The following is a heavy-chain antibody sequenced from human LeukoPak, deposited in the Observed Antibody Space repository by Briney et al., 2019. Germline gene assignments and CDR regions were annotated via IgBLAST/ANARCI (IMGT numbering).Heavy chain of an antibody. CDR1: GYSFTSYW. V-gene: IGHV5-51*01. J-gene: IGHJ4*02. CDR2: IYPGDSDT. D-gene: IGHD3-22*01. CDR3: ARHFEEVITTVDYFDH. Sequence: GESLKISCKGSGYSFTSYWIGWVRQMPGKGLEWMGIIYPGDSDTRYSPSFQGQVTISADKSISTAYLQWSSLKASDTAMYYCARHFEEVITTVDYFDHWGQGTLVTVSS.